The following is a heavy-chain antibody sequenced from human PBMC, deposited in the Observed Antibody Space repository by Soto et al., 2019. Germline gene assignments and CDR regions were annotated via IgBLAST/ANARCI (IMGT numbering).Heavy chain of an antibody. J-gene: IGHJ4*02. Sequence: QVQLVESGGGVVQPGRSLRLSCAASGFTFSSYAMHWVRQAPGKGLEWVAVISYDGSNKYYADSVKGRFTISRDNSKNTLYLQMNSLRAEDTAVYYCASCVDIVVVPSAIFWGQGTLVTVSS. V-gene: IGHV3-30-3*01. D-gene: IGHD2-2*01. CDR1: GFTFSSYA. CDR3: ASCVDIVVVPSAIF. CDR2: ISYDGSNK.